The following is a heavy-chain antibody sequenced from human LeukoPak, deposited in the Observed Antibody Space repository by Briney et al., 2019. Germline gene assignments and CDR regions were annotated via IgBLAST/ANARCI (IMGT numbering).Heavy chain of an antibody. CDR3: ARLLGAND. J-gene: IGHJ4*02. D-gene: IGHD1-26*01. CDR2: CRDKANSYTT. Sequence: PGGSLRLSCVASGFTFTDHSMDWVRQAPGKGLEWVGRCRDKANSYTTEYAASVKGRFTISRDDSKNSLYLQMNSLGTEDTAVYYCARLLGANDWGQGTLVTVSS. V-gene: IGHV3-72*01. CDR1: GFTFTDHS.